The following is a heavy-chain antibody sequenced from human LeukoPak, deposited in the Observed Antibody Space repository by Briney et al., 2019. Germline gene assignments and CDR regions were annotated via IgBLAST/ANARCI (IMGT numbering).Heavy chain of an antibody. J-gene: IGHJ4*02. D-gene: IGHD1-26*01. CDR1: AFSLNAYN. CDR2: ISDTGTYI. CDR3: VRDRGTYRPIDY. V-gene: IGHV3-21*04. Sequence: GGSLRLSCAASAFSLNAYNMNWVRQAPGEGLEWVSSISDTGTYIYYADSVKGRFTISRDNAQNSLYLQMNSLGAEDTAIYYCVRDRGTYRPIDYWGQGTLVTVSS.